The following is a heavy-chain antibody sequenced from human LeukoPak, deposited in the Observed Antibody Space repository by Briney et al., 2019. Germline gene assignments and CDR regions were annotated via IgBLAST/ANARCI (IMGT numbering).Heavy chain of an antibody. V-gene: IGHV3-21*01. Sequence: GGSLSLSCKASGFTFSDCDLNGFRQPPGKGLDWVSPISYRTSHIYYADSVKGRFTISRGNAKNSLYLQMDSLRAEDTAVYFCGRAFPPLRTAAAGDYWGQGTLVTVSS. CDR2: ISYRTSHI. CDR1: GFTFSDCD. CDR3: GRAFPPLRTAAAGDY. D-gene: IGHD6-13*01. J-gene: IGHJ4*02.